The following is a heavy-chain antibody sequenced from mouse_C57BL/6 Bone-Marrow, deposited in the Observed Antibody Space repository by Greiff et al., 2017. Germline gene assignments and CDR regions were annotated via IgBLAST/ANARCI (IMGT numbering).Heavy chain of an antibody. CDR3: ARKTPSVAY. Sequence: EVQLQQSGPGLVKPSQSLSLTCSVTGYSITSGYYWNWIRQFPGNKLEWMGYISYDGSNNYNPSLKNRISITRDTSKNQVFLQLKSVTTEDTATYYWARKTPSVAYWGQGALVTDSA. V-gene: IGHV3-6*01. J-gene: IGHJ3*01. D-gene: IGHD3-1*01. CDR2: ISYDGSN. CDR1: GYSITSGYY.